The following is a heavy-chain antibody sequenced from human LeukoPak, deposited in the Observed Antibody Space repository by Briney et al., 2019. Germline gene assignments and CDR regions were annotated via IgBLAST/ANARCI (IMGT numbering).Heavy chain of an antibody. CDR1: GFTFSSYG. V-gene: IGHV3-30*02. Sequence: PGGSLRLFCAASGFTFSSYGMHWVRPAPGKGLEWVAFIRYDGSNKYYADSVKGRFTISRDNSKNTLYLQMNSLRAEDTAVYYCAKDRAGQGSYFDYWGQGTLVTVSS. CDR2: IRYDGSNK. J-gene: IGHJ4*02. CDR3: AKDRAGQGSYFDY. D-gene: IGHD3-10*01.